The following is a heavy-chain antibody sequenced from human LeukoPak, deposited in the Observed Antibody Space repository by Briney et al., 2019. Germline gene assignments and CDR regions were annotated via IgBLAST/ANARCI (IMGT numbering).Heavy chain of an antibody. CDR3: ARRAGGVIAVAGPYLYYYYGMDV. D-gene: IGHD6-19*01. J-gene: IGHJ6*02. CDR2: IIPIFGTA. CDR1: GGTFSRYA. Sequence: SVKVSCKASGGTFSRYAISWVRQAPGEGREWGGGIIPIFGTANYAQKFQGRVTLTADESTSTAYMERSSLRSEDTAVYYCARRAGGVIAVAGPYLYYYYGMDVWGQGTTVTVSS. V-gene: IGHV1-69*13.